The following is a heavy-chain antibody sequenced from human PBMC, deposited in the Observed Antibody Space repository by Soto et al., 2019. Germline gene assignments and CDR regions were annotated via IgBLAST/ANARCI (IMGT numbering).Heavy chain of an antibody. CDR2: INAGNGET. Sequence: ASVKVSCKSSGYTFTSYAIHWVRQAPGQRLEWMGLINAGNGETKFSEKLQGRVTLTRGTSASTIYMELSSLRSEDTAVYYCARDEDYWGQGTPVTVSS. J-gene: IGHJ4*02. CDR1: GYTFTSYA. CDR3: ARDEDY. V-gene: IGHV1-3*01.